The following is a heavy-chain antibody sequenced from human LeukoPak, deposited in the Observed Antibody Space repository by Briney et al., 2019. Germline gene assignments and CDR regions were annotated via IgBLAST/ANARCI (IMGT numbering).Heavy chain of an antibody. V-gene: IGHV3-7*01. J-gene: IGHJ4*02. CDR1: EFTFSRYW. D-gene: IGHD3-16*01. CDR3: ARIPWAEGNSFDY. CDR2: IKQDGSEK. Sequence: GSLRLSCAASEFTFSRYWMSWVRQAPGKGLEWVANIKQDGSEKYYVDSVKGRFTISRDNAKNSLYLQMNSLRAEDTAVYYCARIPWAEGNSFDYWGQGTLVTVSS.